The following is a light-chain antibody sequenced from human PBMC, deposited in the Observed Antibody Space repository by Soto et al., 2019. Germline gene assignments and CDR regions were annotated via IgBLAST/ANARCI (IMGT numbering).Light chain of an antibody. Sequence: EIVMTQSPATLSLSPGERATLSCRASQSISKYLAWYQQKPGQAPRLLIYNASSRATGIPVRLSGSGSGTDFTLTISSLEPEDFAVYYCQQCESSPRTFGQGTKVDIK. CDR3: QQCESSPRT. CDR1: QSISKY. CDR2: NAS. J-gene: IGKJ1*01. V-gene: IGKV3-11*01.